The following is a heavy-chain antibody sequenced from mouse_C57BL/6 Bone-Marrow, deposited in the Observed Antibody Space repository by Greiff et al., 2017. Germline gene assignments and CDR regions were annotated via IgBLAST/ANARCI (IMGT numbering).Heavy chain of an antibody. J-gene: IGHJ3*01. CDR2: IHPNSGST. Sequence: QVQLQQPGAELVKPGASVKLSCKASGYTFTSYWMHWVKQRPGQGLEWIGMIHPNSGSTNYNEKFKSKATLTVVKSSSTAYMQLSSLTSEDSAVYYCARCPNYYGSSPFAYWGQGTLVTVSA. CDR1: GYTFTSYW. CDR3: ARCPNYYGSSPFAY. V-gene: IGHV1-64*01. D-gene: IGHD1-1*01.